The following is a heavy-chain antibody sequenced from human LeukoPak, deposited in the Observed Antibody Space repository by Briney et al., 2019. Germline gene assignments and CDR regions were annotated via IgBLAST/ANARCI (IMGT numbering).Heavy chain of an antibody. J-gene: IGHJ3*02. V-gene: IGHV1-46*01. D-gene: IGHD1-26*01. Sequence: GASVKVSCKASGYTFTSYYMHWVRQAPGQGLEWMGIINPSGGSTSYAQKFQGRVTMTRDTSTITVYMELSSLRSEDTAVYYCARDLTPLVGNHWGDAFDIWGQGTMVTVSS. CDR3: ARDLTPLVGNHWGDAFDI. CDR2: INPSGGST. CDR1: GYTFTSYY.